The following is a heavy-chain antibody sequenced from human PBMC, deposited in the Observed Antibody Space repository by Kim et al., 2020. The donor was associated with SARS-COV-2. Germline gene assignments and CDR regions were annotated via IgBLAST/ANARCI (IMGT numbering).Heavy chain of an antibody. V-gene: IGHV4-30-2*05. D-gene: IGHD5-18*01. J-gene: IGHJ4*02. Sequence: PSRQSRGTISVDTSKNQFSLKLSSVSAADTAVYYCARDTRSGYSYGMLDYWGQGTLVTVSS. CDR3: ARDTRSGYSYGMLDY.